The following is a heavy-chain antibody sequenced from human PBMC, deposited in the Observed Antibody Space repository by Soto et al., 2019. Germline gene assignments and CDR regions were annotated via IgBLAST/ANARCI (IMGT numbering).Heavy chain of an antibody. D-gene: IGHD6-13*01. J-gene: IGHJ5*02. CDR3: ARGQRPAVAAAGRRYNWFDP. CDR2: MNPNSGNT. V-gene: IGHV1-8*01. CDR1: GYTFTSYD. Sequence: ASVKVSCKASGYTFTSYDINWVRQATGQGLEWMGWMNPNSGNTGYAQKFQGRVTMTRNTSISTAYMELSSLRSEDTAVYYCARGQRPAVAAAGRRYNWFDPWGQGTLVTVSS.